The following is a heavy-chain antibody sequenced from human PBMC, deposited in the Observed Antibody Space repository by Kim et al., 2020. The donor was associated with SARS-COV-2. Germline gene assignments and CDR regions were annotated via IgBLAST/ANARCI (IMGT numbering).Heavy chain of an antibody. Sequence: GGSLRLSCAASGFTFSSYAMSWVRQAPGKGLEWVSAISGSGGSTYYADSVKGRFTISRDNSKNTLYLQMNSLTAEDTAVYYCAKDSTSSSTRPDYWGQGTLVAVSS. CDR3: AKDSTSSSTRPDY. CDR2: ISGSGGST. V-gene: IGHV3-23*01. J-gene: IGHJ4*02. D-gene: IGHD1-26*01. CDR1: GFTFSSYA.